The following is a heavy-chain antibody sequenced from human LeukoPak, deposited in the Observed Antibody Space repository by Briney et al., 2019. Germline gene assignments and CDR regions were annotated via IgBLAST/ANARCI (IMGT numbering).Heavy chain of an antibody. D-gene: IGHD6-13*01. CDR3: ARDRSSSWYVGVYYYYGMDV. J-gene: IGHJ6*04. CDR2: ISYDGSNK. Sequence: QTGGSLRLSCAASGSTFSSYAMHWVRQAPGKGLEWVAVISYDGSNKYYADSVKGRFTISRDNSKNTLYLQMNSLRAEDTAVYYCARDRSSSWYVGVYYYYGMDVWGKGTTVTVSS. CDR1: GSTFSSYA. V-gene: IGHV3-30-3*01.